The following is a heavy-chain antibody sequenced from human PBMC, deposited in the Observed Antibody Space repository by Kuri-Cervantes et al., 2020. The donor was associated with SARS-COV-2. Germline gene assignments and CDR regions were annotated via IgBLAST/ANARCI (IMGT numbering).Heavy chain of an antibody. V-gene: IGHV4-59*01. Sequence: SETLSLTCTVSGDSITIYYWSWIRQSPGKGLEWIGYISETGGTNYNPSLKSRVTMLVDISKNQFSLKMNSVNAADTAVYYCARGTTPVYVSGPLWFHLDLWGQGTLVTVSS. D-gene: IGHD3-10*01. CDR3: ARGTTPVYVSGPLWFHLDL. J-gene: IGHJ5*02. CDR2: ISETGGT. CDR1: GDSITIYY.